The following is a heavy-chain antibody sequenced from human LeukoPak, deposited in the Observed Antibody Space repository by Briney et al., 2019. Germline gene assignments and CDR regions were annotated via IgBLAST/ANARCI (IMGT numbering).Heavy chain of an antibody. CDR3: ARGRPHGNDY. J-gene: IGHJ4*02. Sequence: GGSLRLSCAASGFTFSNYPMNWVRQAPGKGLEWVSGIRGSGGATTYADSVKGRFSISRDNAKNTLYLQMNSLRVEDTAVYYCARGRPHGNDYWGQGTLVTVSS. CDR2: IRGSGGAT. D-gene: IGHD4-23*01. CDR1: GFTFSNYP. V-gene: IGHV3-23*01.